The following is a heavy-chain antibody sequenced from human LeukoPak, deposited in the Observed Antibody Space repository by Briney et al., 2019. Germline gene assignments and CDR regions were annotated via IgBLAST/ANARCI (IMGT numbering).Heavy chain of an antibody. CDR1: GFTFTEYY. D-gene: IGHD3-22*01. CDR3: ARIYYFDTNGYGAYFDS. CDR2: INPHSGGT. Sequence: ASVKVSCKASGFTFTEYYIHWVRQAPGQGLEWMGWINPHSGGTNSAEKFQDGFTMTRDTSVSTVYMELGRLRHDDTAIYYCARIYYFDTNGYGAYFDSWGQGTLLTVSS. V-gene: IGHV1-2*02. J-gene: IGHJ4*02.